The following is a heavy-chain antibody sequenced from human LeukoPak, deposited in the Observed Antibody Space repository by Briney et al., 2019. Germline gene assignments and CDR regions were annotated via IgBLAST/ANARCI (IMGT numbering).Heavy chain of an antibody. CDR3: ARLAAYTSGWYRVFDS. V-gene: IGHV4-4*07. CDR1: GGSISSYY. J-gene: IGHJ4*02. D-gene: IGHD6-19*01. Sequence: PSETLSLTCTVPGGSISSYYWSWIRQPAGKGLEWFGRIYTDGSADYNPSLKSRVTMSVDTSKNQFSLKLSSVTAADTAVYYCARLAAYTSGWYRVFDSWGQGTLVTVSS. CDR2: IYTDGSA.